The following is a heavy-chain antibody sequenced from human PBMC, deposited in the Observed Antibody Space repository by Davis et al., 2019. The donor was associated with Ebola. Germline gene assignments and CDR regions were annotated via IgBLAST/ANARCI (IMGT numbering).Heavy chain of an antibody. V-gene: IGHV3-15*07. D-gene: IGHD1-14*01. J-gene: IGHJ6*02. Sequence: GGSLRLSCAASGFTFSNAWMNWVRQAPGKGLEWVGRIKSKTDGGTTDYAAPVKGRFTISRDDSKNTMYLQMNSLKTEDTAVYYCTPRTTPEGMDVWGQGTTVTVSS. CDR3: TPRTTPEGMDV. CDR1: GFTFSNAW. CDR2: IKSKTDGGTT.